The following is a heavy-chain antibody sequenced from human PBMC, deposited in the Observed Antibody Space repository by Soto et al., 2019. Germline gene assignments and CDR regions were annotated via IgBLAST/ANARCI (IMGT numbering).Heavy chain of an antibody. J-gene: IGHJ4*02. V-gene: IGHV5-51*01. CDR3: ARGGKIYCSSTSCYFDY. Sequence: PGESLKISCKGSGYSFTSYWVGWVRQMPGKGLEWMGIIYPGDSDTRYSPSFQGQVTISADKSISTAYLQWSSLKASDTAMYYCARGGKIYCSSTSCYFDYWGQGTLVTV. CDR1: GYSFTSYW. CDR2: IYPGDSDT. D-gene: IGHD2-2*01.